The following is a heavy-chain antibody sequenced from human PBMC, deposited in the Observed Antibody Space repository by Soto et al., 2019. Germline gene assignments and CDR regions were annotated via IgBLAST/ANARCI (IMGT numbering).Heavy chain of an antibody. CDR3: ARDRGAEGAAAASNGMDV. D-gene: IGHD6-13*01. J-gene: IGHJ6*02. Sequence: QVQLVQSGAEVKKPGSSVKVSCKASGGTFSSYAISWVRQAPGQGLEWMGGIIPIFGTANYAQKFQGSVTLTADQSTSTAYMELGSLRSEDTAVYYWARDRGAEGAAAASNGMDVWGQGTTDTVSS. CDR1: GGTFSSYA. V-gene: IGHV1-69*12. CDR2: IIPIFGTA.